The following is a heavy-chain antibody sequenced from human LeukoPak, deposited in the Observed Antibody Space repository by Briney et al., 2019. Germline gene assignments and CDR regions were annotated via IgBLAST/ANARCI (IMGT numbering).Heavy chain of an antibody. D-gene: IGHD5-18*01. V-gene: IGHV5-51*01. CDR2: IYTGDSDT. CDR1: GYSFSSGW. J-gene: IGHJ3*02. Sequence: ESLKILCNGVGYSFSSGWIGRGLQMPGEGGVGRRSIYTGDSDTRYSPSFQGQVTISADKSISTAYLQWSRMKASDTAMYYCAKRGHPWIQLPSAFDIWGQGTMVTVSS. CDR3: AKRGHPWIQLPSAFDI.